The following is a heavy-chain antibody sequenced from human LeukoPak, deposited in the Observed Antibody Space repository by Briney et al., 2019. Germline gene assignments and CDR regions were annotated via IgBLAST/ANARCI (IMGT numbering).Heavy chain of an antibody. CDR2: INHSGST. J-gene: IGHJ4*02. CDR1: GGSFSGYY. CDR3: AGSDNYGDYVFSH. D-gene: IGHD4-17*01. V-gene: IGHV4-34*01. Sequence: SETLSLTCAVYGGSFSGYYWSWIRQPPGKGLEWIGEINHSGSTNYNPSLKSRVTISVDTSKNQFSLKLSSVTAADTAVYYCAGSDNYGDYVFSHWGQGTLVTVSS.